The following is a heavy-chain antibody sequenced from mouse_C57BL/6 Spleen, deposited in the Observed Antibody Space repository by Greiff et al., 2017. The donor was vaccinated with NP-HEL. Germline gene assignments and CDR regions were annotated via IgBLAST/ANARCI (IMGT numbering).Heavy chain of an antibody. CDR3: TTRGDGYYSWFAY. V-gene: IGHV14-4*01. D-gene: IGHD2-3*01. J-gene: IGHJ3*01. Sequence: EVQLQQSGAELVRPGASVKLSCTASGFNIKDDYMHWVKQRPEQGLEWIGWIDPENGDTEYASKFQGKATITADTSSNTAYLQLSSLTSEDTAVYYCTTRGDGYYSWFAYWGQGTLVTVSA. CDR1: GFNIKDDY. CDR2: IDPENGDT.